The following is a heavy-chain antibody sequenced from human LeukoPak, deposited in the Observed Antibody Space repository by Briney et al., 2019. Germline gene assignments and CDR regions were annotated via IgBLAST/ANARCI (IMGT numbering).Heavy chain of an antibody. D-gene: IGHD6-13*01. Sequence: PSETLSLTCTVSGGSISSSSYYWGWIRQPPGKGLEWVANIKQDGSEKYYVDSVKGRFTISRDNAKNSLYLQMNSLRAEDTAVYYCARDVSSSWFRGYYYYYGMDVWGQGTTVTVSS. CDR1: GGSISSSSYY. V-gene: IGHV3-7*01. CDR2: IKQDGSEK. CDR3: ARDVSSSWFRGYYYYYGMDV. J-gene: IGHJ6*02.